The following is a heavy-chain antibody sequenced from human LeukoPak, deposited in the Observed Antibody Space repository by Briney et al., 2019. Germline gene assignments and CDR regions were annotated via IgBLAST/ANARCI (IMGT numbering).Heavy chain of an antibody. V-gene: IGHV3-48*01. CDR2: ISSSSSTI. J-gene: IGHJ3*02. CDR1: GFTFSSYS. Sequence: PGRSLRLSCAASGFTFSSYSMNWVRQAPGKGLEWVSYISSSSSTIYYADSVKGRFTISRDNAKNSLYLQMNSLRAEDTAVYYCAVGPSFDAFDIWGQGTKVTVSS. CDR3: AVGPSFDAFDI.